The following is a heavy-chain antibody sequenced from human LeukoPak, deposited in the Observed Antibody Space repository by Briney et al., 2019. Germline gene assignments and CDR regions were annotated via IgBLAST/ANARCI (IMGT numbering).Heavy chain of an antibody. CDR3: ARGLQGDDAFDI. J-gene: IGHJ3*02. CDR2: VYTSGST. V-gene: IGHV4-61*02. CDR1: GVSISSSNSY. Sequence: SETLSLTCTVSGVSISSSNSYWGWIRQPAGKGLEWIGRVYTSGSTIYSPSLRSRVTISLDTSKNRFSLKLTSVIAADTAVYYCARGLQGDDAFDIWGQGTMVTVSS. D-gene: IGHD4-11*01.